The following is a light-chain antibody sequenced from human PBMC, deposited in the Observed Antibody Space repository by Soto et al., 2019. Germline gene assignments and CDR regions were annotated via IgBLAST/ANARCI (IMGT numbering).Light chain of an antibody. CDR2: EVS. CDR1: SSDVGSYNR. J-gene: IGLJ2*01. V-gene: IGLV2-18*02. Sequence: QSVLTQPPSVSGSPGQSVTISCTGTSSDVGSYNRVSWYQQPPGTAPKLMMFEVSNRPSGVPDRFSGSKSGNTASLTISGLQAEDEADYYCSSYTSSSTFVVFGGGTKLTVL. CDR3: SSYTSSSTFVV.